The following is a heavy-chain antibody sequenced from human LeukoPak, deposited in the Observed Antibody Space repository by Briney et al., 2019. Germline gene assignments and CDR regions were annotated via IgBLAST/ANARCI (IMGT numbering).Heavy chain of an antibody. CDR1: GGSINGYY. V-gene: IGHV4-59*08. CDR2: IYYSGNT. D-gene: IGHD6-13*01. Sequence: PSETLSLTCTVFGGSINGYYWRWLRQPPGKGLEGIGYIYYSGNTNYHPSLKSRASISVDTSKNQFSLNLSSVTAADTAVYYCARLHFAAAEEFDPWGQGTLVTVSS. CDR3: ARLHFAAAEEFDP. J-gene: IGHJ5*02.